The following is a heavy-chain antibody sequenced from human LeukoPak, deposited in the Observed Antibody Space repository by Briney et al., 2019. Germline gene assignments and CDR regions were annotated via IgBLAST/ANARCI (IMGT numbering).Heavy chain of an antibody. Sequence: GGSLRLSCAASGFTFSSYAMSWVRQAPGKGLEWVSAISGSGGSTYYADSVKGRFTISRDNSKNTLYLQMNSLRAEDTAVYYCAKDSRPGVIIEIGAFDIWGQGTMVTVSS. D-gene: IGHD3-10*01. CDR1: GFTFSSYA. J-gene: IGHJ3*02. CDR2: ISGSGGST. CDR3: AKDSRPGVIIEIGAFDI. V-gene: IGHV3-23*01.